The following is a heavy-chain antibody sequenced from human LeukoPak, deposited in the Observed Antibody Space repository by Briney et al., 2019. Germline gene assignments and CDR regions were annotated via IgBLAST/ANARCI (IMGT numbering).Heavy chain of an antibody. D-gene: IGHD6-13*01. CDR3: ARDLIAAAPRY. V-gene: IGHV3-66*02. J-gene: IGHJ4*02. Sequence: GGSLRLSCAASGFTVSSNYMSWVRQAPGKGLEWVSVIYSGGSTYYADSVKGRFTISRDNSKNTLYLQMNSLRAEDTAVYYCARDLIAAAPRYWGQGTLVTVSS. CDR2: IYSGGST. CDR1: GFTVSSNY.